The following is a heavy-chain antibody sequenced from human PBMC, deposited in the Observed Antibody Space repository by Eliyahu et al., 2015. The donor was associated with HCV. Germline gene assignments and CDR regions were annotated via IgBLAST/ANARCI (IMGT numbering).Heavy chain of an antibody. D-gene: IGHD2-21*02. CDR3: AIDPRGYCGGDCSGY. J-gene: IGHJ4*02. CDR2: ISATSDST. Sequence: EVHLLESGGGLVQPGGSLRLSCAASGFTFSSYVMNWVRQAPGKGLEWVSVISATSDSTYYADSVKGRFTIXRDNSKNTLYLQMNSLRAEDTAVYHCAIDPRGYCGGDCSGYWGQGTLVTVSS. CDR1: GFTFSSYV. V-gene: IGHV3-23*01.